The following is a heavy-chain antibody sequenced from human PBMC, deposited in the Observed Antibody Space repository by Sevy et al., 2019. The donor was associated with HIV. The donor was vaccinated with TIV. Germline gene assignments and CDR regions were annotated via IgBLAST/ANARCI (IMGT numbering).Heavy chain of an antibody. V-gene: IGHV1-2*02. D-gene: IGHD3-3*01. CDR2: INPNSGGT. J-gene: IGHJ5*02. CDR3: ARASAVTIFGVATRYPLNWFDP. CDR1: GYTFTGYY. Sequence: ASVKVSCKASGYTFTGYYMHWVRQAPGQGLEWMGWINPNSGGTNYAQKFQGRVTMTRDTSIGTAYMELGRLRSDDTAVYYCARASAVTIFGVATRYPLNWFDPWGQGTLVTVSS.